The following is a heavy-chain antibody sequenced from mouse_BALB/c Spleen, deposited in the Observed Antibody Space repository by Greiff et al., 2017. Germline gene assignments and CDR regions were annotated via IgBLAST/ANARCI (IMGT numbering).Heavy chain of an antibody. CDR1: GFTFSSFG. V-gene: IGHV5-17*02. CDR2: ISSGSSTI. Sequence: DVKLVESGGGLVQPGGSRKLSCAASGFTFSSFGMHWVRQAPEKGLEWVAYISSGSSTIYYADTVKGRFTISRDNPKNTLFLQMTSLRSEDTAMYYCARGQFAYWGQGTLVTVSA. J-gene: IGHJ3*01. CDR3: ARGQFAY.